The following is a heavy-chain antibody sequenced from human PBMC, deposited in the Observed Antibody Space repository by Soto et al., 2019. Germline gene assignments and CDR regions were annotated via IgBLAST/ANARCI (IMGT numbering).Heavy chain of an antibody. Sequence: QVQLVQSGAEVKKPGASVKVSCKASGYTFTSYGISWVRQAPGQGREWMGWISAYNGNTNYAQKLQGRVTMTTDTSTSTAYMELRSLRSDDTAVYYCAREPYCSSTSCYGWFDPWGQGTLVTVSS. J-gene: IGHJ5*02. V-gene: IGHV1-18*01. CDR1: GYTFTSYG. CDR3: AREPYCSSTSCYGWFDP. D-gene: IGHD2-2*01. CDR2: ISAYNGNT.